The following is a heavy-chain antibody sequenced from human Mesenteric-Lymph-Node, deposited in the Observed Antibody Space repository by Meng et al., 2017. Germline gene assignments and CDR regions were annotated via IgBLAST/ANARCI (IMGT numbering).Heavy chain of an antibody. J-gene: IGHJ2*01. CDR3: ARGYYDSSGYGYWYFDL. CDR2: IYYSGST. CDR1: GGSISSGDYY. V-gene: IGHV4-30-4*01. Sequence: HGQGQESGPGRVKPSQTLSLTCTVSGGSISSGDYYWSWIRQPPGKGLEWIGYIYYSGSTYYNPSLKSRVTISVDTSKNQFSLKLSSVTAADTAVYYCARGYYDSSGYGYWYFDLWGRGTLVTVSS. D-gene: IGHD3-22*01.